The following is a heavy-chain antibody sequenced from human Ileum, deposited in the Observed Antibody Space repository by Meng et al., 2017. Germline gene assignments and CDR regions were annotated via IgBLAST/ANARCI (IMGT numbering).Heavy chain of an antibody. CDR1: GGSISSYY. J-gene: IGHJ4*02. V-gene: IGHV4-4*07. Sequence: SETLSLTCTVSGGSISSYYWSCIRQPAGKGLEWIGRIYTSGSTNYNPSLKSRVTMSVDTSKNQLSLKLSSVTAADTAVYYCARVGSQWGRDYWGQGTLVTVSS. CDR2: IYTSGST. D-gene: IGHD3-16*01. CDR3: ARVGSQWGRDY.